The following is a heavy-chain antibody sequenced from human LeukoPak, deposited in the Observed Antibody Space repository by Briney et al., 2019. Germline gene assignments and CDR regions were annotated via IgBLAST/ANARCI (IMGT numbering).Heavy chain of an antibody. V-gene: IGHV4-30-4*01. CDR2: IYYSGST. CDR3: ARAMERGNWFDP. CDR1: GGSISSGDYY. J-gene: IGHJ5*02. Sequence: PSQTLSLTCTVSGGSISSGDYYWSWIRQPPGKGLEWIGYIYYSGSTYYNPSLKSRVTISVDTSKNQFSLKQSSVTAADTAVYYCARAMERGNWFDPWGQGTLVTVSS. D-gene: IGHD1-1*01.